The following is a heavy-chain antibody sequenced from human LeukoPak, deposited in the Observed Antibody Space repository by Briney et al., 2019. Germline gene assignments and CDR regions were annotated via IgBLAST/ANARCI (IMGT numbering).Heavy chain of an antibody. D-gene: IGHD5-12*01. CDR1: GFTFGDYG. Sequence: GGSLRLSCAASGFTFGDYGMSWVRQAPGKGLEWVSGINWNGGSIGYGDSVKGRFTISRDNAKSTLYLQMNSLRAEDTAVYYCARESKYSGYPFDYWGQGTLVTVSS. J-gene: IGHJ4*02. CDR2: INWNGGSI. V-gene: IGHV3-20*04. CDR3: ARESKYSGYPFDY.